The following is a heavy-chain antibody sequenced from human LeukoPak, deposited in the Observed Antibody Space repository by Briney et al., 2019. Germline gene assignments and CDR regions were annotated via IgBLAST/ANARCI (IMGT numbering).Heavy chain of an antibody. CDR2: IYTSRST. CDR1: GGSISSGSYY. D-gene: IGHD6-13*01. J-gene: IGHJ4*02. CDR3: ARDGGIAAAVPFDY. V-gene: IGHV4-61*02. Sequence: SETLSLTCTVSGGSISSGSYYWSWIRQPAGKGLEWIGRIYTSRSTNYNPSLKSRVTISVDTSKNQFSLKLSSVTAADTAVYYCARDGGIAAAVPFDYWGQGTLVTVSS.